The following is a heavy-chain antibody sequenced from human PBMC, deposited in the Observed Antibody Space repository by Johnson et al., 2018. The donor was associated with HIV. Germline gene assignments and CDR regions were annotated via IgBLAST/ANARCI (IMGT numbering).Heavy chain of an antibody. Sequence: VQLVESGGGLVQPGGSLRLSCAASGFTFSDYYMSWIRQAPGKGLEWVSYISSSGSTIYYADSVKGRFTISRDDSKNTLYLQMNSLKTEDTAVYYCTTLGSYYYDSSGWTHDAFDIWGQGTMVTVSS. D-gene: IGHD3-22*01. CDR3: TTLGSYYYDSSGWTHDAFDI. J-gene: IGHJ3*02. CDR2: ISSSGSTI. V-gene: IGHV3-11*01. CDR1: GFTFSDYY.